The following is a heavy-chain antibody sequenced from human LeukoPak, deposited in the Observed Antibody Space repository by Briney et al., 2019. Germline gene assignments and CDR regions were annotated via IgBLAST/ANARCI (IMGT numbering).Heavy chain of an antibody. CDR2: ISSSGSTI. CDR1: GFTFSSYE. D-gene: IGHD6-13*01. Sequence: AGGSLRLSCAASGFTFSSYEMNWVRQAPGKGLEWVSYISSSGSTIYYADSVKGRFTISRDNAKNSLYLQMNSLRAEDMAVYYCARQAAAGTSSYDYWGQGTLVTVSS. J-gene: IGHJ4*02. V-gene: IGHV3-48*03. CDR3: ARQAAAGTSSYDY.